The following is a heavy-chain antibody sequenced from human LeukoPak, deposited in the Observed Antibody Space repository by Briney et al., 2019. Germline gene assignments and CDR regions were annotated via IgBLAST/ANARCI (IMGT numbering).Heavy chain of an antibody. CDR1: GFTFSDQY. V-gene: IGHV3-72*01. D-gene: IGHD2-15*01. J-gene: IGHJ4*02. CDR2: IGNKANSYTT. Sequence: PGGSLRLSCAASGFTFSDQYIDWVRQAPGKGLEWVGRIGNKANSYTTEYAASVKGRFTISRDDSKNSLYLQMNSLKSEDTAVYHCAKGRSGSCYSSIHYWGQGSPVTVSS. CDR3: AKGRSGSCYSSIHY.